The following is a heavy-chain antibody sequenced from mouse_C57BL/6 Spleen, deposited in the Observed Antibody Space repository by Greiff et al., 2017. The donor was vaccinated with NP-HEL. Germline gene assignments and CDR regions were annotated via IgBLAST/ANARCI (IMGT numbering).Heavy chain of an antibody. CDR1: GFTFSSYG. V-gene: IGHV5-6*01. D-gene: IGHD2-4*01. CDR3: ASCYDWGFAY. Sequence: EVQRVESGGDLVKPGGSLKLSCAASGFTFSSYGMSWVRQTPDKRLEWVATISSGGSYTYYPDSVKGRFTISRDNAKNTLYLQMSSLKSEDTAMYYCASCYDWGFAYWGQGTLVTVSA. CDR2: ISSGGSYT. J-gene: IGHJ3*01.